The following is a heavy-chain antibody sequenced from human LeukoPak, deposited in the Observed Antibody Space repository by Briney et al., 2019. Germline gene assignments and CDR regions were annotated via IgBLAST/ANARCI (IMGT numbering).Heavy chain of an antibody. Sequence: SETLSLTCTVSGGSISSGDYYWRWIRQPPGKGLEWIGYIYYSGSTYYNPSLKSRVTISVDMSKNQFSLKLSSVTAADTAVYYCASRSSSSIDYWGQGTLVTVSS. CDR2: IYYSGST. CDR3: ASRSSSSIDY. CDR1: GGSISSGDYY. J-gene: IGHJ4*02. D-gene: IGHD2-2*01. V-gene: IGHV4-30-4*08.